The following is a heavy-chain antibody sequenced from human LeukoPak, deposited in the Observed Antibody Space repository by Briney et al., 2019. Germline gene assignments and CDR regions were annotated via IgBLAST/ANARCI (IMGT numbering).Heavy chain of an antibody. D-gene: IGHD5-12*01. J-gene: IGHJ4*02. V-gene: IGHV7-4-1*02. CDR3: ARDASTINFDY. Sequence: AASVTVSCKTSGYTFTTHSINWLRQAPGQGLEWMGWINANTGNPTYAQGFTGRFVFSLDTSVSTAYLQISSLKADDTAVYYCARDASTINFDYWGQGTLVTVSS. CDR1: GYTFTTHS. CDR2: INANTGNP.